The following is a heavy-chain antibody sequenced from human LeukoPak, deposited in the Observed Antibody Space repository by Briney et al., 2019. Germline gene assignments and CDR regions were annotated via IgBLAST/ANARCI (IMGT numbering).Heavy chain of an antibody. J-gene: IGHJ1*01. CDR2: ISYDGSNK. D-gene: IGHD3-10*01. Sequence: GRSLRLSCAASGFTFSSYAMHWVRQAPGKGLEWVAVISYDGSNKYYADSVKGRFTISRDNSKNTLYLQMNSLRAEDTAVYYCAKSDGSGTYYTTEYFQHWGQGTLVTVSS. CDR1: GFTFSSYA. V-gene: IGHV3-30-3*02. CDR3: AKSDGSGTYYTTEYFQH.